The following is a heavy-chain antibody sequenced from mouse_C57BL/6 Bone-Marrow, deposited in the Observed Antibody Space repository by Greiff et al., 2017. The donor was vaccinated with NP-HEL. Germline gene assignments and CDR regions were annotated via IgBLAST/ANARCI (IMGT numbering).Heavy chain of an antibody. CDR3: ARRGDYGSRDD. Sequence: QVQLQQPGAELVMPGASVKLSCKASGYTFTSYWMHWVKQRPGQGLEWIGEIDPSDSYTNYTQKFKGKSTLTVDKSSSTAYMQLSSLTSEDSAVYYCARRGDYGSRDDWGQGTTLTVAS. J-gene: IGHJ2*01. CDR1: GYTFTSYW. V-gene: IGHV1-69*01. D-gene: IGHD1-1*01. CDR2: IDPSDSYT.